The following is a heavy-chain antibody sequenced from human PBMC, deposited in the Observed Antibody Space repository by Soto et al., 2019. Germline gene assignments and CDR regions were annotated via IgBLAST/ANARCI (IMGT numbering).Heavy chain of an antibody. Sequence: SVKVSCKASGGTFSSYTISWVRQAPGQGLEWMGRIIPILGIANYAQKFQGRVTITAGKSTSTAYMELSSLRSEDTAVYYCARGYGRNFDYWGQGTLVTVSS. J-gene: IGHJ4*02. CDR3: ARGYGRNFDY. CDR2: IIPILGIA. V-gene: IGHV1-69*02. CDR1: GGTFSSYT. D-gene: IGHD5-18*01.